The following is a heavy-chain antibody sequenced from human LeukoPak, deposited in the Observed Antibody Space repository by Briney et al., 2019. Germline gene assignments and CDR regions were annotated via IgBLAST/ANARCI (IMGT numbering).Heavy chain of an antibody. CDR3: ARDDKDKTMIAGDY. CDR2: ISSSGSTI. D-gene: IGHD3-22*01. Sequence: PGGSLRLSCAASGFTFSSYEMNWVRQAPGKGLEWVSYISSSGSTIYYADSVKGRFTISRDNARNSLYLQMNSLRVEDTAIYYCARDDKDKTMIAGDYWGRGTRVTVSS. CDR1: GFTFSSYE. V-gene: IGHV3-48*03. J-gene: IGHJ4*02.